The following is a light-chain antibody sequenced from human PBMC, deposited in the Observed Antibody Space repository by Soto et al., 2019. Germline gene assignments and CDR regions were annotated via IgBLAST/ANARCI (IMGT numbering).Light chain of an antibody. CDR1: QSVSSSY. CDR2: GAS. Sequence: EIVLTQSPGTLSLSPGERATLSCRASQSVSSSYLAWYQQKPGQAPRLLIYGASSRATGIPYWFSGSGSGTAFTLTISSLEPEDFAVYYCHQYGSSPPWTFGQGTKVEIK. J-gene: IGKJ1*01. CDR3: HQYGSSPPWT. V-gene: IGKV3-20*01.